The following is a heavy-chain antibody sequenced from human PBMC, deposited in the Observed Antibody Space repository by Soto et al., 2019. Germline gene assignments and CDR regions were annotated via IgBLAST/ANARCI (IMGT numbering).Heavy chain of an antibody. CDR1: GGTFSSYT. J-gene: IGHJ5*02. CDR3: ARDTTMVRGVSPWFDP. V-gene: IGHV1-69*08. Sequence: QVQLVQSGAEVKKPGSSVKVSCKASGGTFSSYTISWVRQAPGQGLEWMGRIIPILGIANYAQKFQGRVTITADKSTSTAYMELSSLRSEDTAVYYCARDTTMVRGVSPWFDPWGQGTLVTVSS. D-gene: IGHD3-10*01. CDR2: IIPILGIA.